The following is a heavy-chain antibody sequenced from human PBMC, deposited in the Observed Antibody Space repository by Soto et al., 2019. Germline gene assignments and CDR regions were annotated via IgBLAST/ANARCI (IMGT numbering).Heavy chain of an antibody. V-gene: IGHV4-31*03. J-gene: IGHJ5*02. D-gene: IGHD1-20*01. CDR3: SRVRIATNNCKWFDS. Sequence: TLSLTCSVSVAALNSGNYYWSWIRQVPGKGLEWIGHIYVTGAVDYNPSLRDRITISQDTSERQFSLNLRLVTAADTAVYYYSRVRIATNNCKWFDSWGEGILAT. CDR2: IYVTGAV. CDR1: VAALNSGNYY.